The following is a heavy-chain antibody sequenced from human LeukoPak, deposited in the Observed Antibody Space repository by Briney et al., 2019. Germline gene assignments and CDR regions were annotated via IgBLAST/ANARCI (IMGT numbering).Heavy chain of an antibody. CDR2: IYYSGST. J-gene: IGHJ4*02. CDR3: ARSLVWLRPSPFDC. D-gene: IGHD5-12*01. V-gene: IGHV4-59*01. Sequence: SETLSLTCTVSGGSISSYYWSWIRQPPGKGLEWIGYIYYSGSTNYNPSLKSRVTISVDTSKSQFSLKLSSVTAADTAVYYCARSLVWLRPSPFDCWGQGTLVTVSS. CDR1: GGSISSYY.